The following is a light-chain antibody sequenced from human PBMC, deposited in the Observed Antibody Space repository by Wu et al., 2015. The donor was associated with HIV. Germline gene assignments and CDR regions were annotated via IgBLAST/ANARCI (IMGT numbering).Light chain of an antibody. CDR2: GAS. V-gene: IGKV3-20*01. CDR1: QSVSSSY. CDR3: QQYGSSPRT. J-gene: IGKJ1*01. Sequence: EIVLTQSPGTLSLSPGERATLSCRASQSVSSSYLAWYQQKPGQAPRLLIYGASSRATGIPDRFSGSGSGTDFTLTISRLEPDDFAVYYCQQYGSSPRTFGQGTKVE.